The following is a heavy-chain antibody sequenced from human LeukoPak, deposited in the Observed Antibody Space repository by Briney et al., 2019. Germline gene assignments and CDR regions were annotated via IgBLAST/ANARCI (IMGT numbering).Heavy chain of an antibody. CDR3: ARSPLDFWSGYCNNAEYFQH. Sequence: PSETLPLTCTVSGGSISRYYRSWIRQPAGKGLEWIARIYTSGSTNYNPSLMSRVTMSVDTSKNHFPLKLSSVPAADTAVYYCARSPLDFWSGYCNNAEYFQHWGQGTLVSVSS. J-gene: IGHJ1*01. V-gene: IGHV4-4*07. CDR2: IYTSGST. CDR1: GGSISRYY. D-gene: IGHD3-3*01.